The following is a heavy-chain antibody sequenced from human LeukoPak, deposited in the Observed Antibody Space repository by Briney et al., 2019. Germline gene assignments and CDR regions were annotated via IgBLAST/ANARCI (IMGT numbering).Heavy chain of an antibody. D-gene: IGHD3-10*01. Sequence: PGGSLRLSCAASGFTFSSYAMHWVRQAPGKGLDWVSVISYHGSDIYYADSVKGRFTMSRDNSKNTVYLQMSSLRAEDTAVYYCAREKNGHSYMTQGGIDYWGQGTLVTVSS. CDR1: GFTFSSYA. J-gene: IGHJ4*02. V-gene: IGHV3-30-3*01. CDR3: AREKNGHSYMTQGGIDY. CDR2: ISYHGSDI.